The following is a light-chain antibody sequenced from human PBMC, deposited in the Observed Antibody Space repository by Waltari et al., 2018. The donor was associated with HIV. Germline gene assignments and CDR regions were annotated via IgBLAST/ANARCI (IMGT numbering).Light chain of an antibody. J-gene: IGLJ3*02. CDR3: CSYAGSNSWV. CDR2: DVN. Sequence: QSALTQPASVSGSPGQSITISCSGTSSDLGSYNLVSWYQQDPGKAPKLMIYDVNKRPSGVSNRFSGSKSGKTASLTISGLQAEDEADYYCCSYAGSNSWVFGGGTKLTVL. CDR1: SSDLGSYNL. V-gene: IGLV2-23*02.